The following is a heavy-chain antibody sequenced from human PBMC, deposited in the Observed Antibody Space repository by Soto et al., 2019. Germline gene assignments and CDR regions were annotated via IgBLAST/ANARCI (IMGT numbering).Heavy chain of an antibody. CDR1: GGSFSAYY. D-gene: IGHD1-26*01. CDR2: IIHSEST. J-gene: IGHJ6*02. V-gene: IGHV4-34*12. CDR3: ARQSPTDGRWEFVDYYGMDV. Sequence: SETLSLTCAVYGGSFSAYYWSWVRQPQGKGLEWIGEIIHSESTKYNPSLTSRVTISVDTSKNQFPLKLSSVTAADTDVYYCARQSPTDGRWEFVDYYGMDVWGQGTPVTVSS.